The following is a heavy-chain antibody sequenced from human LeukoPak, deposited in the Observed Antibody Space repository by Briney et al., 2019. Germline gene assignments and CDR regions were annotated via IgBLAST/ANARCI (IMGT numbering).Heavy chain of an antibody. D-gene: IGHD3-10*01. V-gene: IGHV4-59*08. CDR1: GGSISSYY. CDR3: ARAAITMVRGVITYFDY. CDR2: IYYSGST. J-gene: IGHJ4*02. Sequence: RTSETLSLTCTVSGGSISSYYWSWIRQPPGKGLEWLGYIYYSGSTNYNPSLKSRVTISVDTSKNQFSLRLSSVTAADTAVYYCARAAITMVRGVITYFDYWGQGTLVTVSS.